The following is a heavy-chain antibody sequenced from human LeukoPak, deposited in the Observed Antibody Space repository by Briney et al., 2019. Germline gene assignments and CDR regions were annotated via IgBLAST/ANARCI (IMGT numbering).Heavy chain of an antibody. V-gene: IGHV3-23*01. D-gene: IGHD6-19*01. Sequence: GRSLRLSCAASGFSFSNYAMSWVRQAPGKGLEWVSAFTGSGGKHADSVKGRFTISRDNSKSTLFLQMDSLRADDTAVYYCARIAVSGNSAGYYYGMDVWGQGTTVTVSS. CDR2: FTGSGG. CDR3: ARIAVSGNSAGYYYGMDV. J-gene: IGHJ6*02. CDR1: GFSFSNYA.